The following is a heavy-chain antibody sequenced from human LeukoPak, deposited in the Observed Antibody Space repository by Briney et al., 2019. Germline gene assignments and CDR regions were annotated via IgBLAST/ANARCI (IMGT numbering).Heavy chain of an antibody. Sequence: GGSLRLSCGASGNDWMHWVRQVPGKGLVWVAHINSDGSWTSYADSGKGRFTISKDNAKNTVYLQMNRLRAEDTAVYYCVSFYETYWGRGTLVTVSS. CDR2: INSDGSWT. J-gene: IGHJ4*02. D-gene: IGHD2/OR15-2a*01. CDR3: VSFYETY. CDR1: GNDW. V-gene: IGHV3-74*01.